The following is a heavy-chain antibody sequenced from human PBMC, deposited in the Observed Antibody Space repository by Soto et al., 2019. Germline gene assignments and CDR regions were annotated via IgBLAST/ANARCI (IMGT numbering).Heavy chain of an antibody. Sequence: ASVNVSCKSSGYTFTGYYMHWVRQAPGQGLEWMGWINPNSGGTNYAQKFQGRVTMTRDTSISTAYMELSRLRSDDTAVYYCARLRGSYYSHFDYWGQGTLVTVSS. CDR2: INPNSGGT. V-gene: IGHV1-2*02. J-gene: IGHJ4*02. D-gene: IGHD1-26*01. CDR3: ARLRGSYYSHFDY. CDR1: GYTFTGYY.